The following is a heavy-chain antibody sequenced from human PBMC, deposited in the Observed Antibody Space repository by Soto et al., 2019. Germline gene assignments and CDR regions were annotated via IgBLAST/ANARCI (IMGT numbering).Heavy chain of an antibody. J-gene: IGHJ3*02. CDR1: GFTFGGYA. D-gene: IGHD3-10*01. CDR2: ISGSGGST. CDR3: AKAYGSGSSKGTLWAFDI. V-gene: IGHV3-23*01. Sequence: PGGSLRLSCGASGFTFGGYAVSWVRQAPGKGLEWVSAISGSGGSTYYADSVKGRFTISRDNSKNTLYLQMNSLRAEDTAVYYCAKAYGSGSSKGTLWAFDIWGQGTMVTVSS.